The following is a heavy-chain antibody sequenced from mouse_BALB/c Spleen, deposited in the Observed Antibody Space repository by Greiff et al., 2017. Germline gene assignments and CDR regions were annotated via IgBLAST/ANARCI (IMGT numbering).Heavy chain of an antibody. J-gene: IGHJ4*01. CDR3: ARHNWDGYYYAMDY. Sequence: EVQLQESGGDLVKPGGSLKLSCAASGFTFSSYGMSWVRQTPDKRLEWVATISSGGSYTYYPDSVKGRFTISRDNAKNTLYLQMSSLKSEDTAMYYCARHNWDGYYYAMDYWGQGTSVTVSS. CDR2: ISSGGSYT. D-gene: IGHD4-1*01. V-gene: IGHV5-6*01. CDR1: GFTFSSYG.